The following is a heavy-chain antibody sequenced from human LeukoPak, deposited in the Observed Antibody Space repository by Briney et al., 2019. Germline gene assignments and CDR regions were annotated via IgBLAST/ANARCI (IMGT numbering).Heavy chain of an antibody. V-gene: IGHV3-21*01. D-gene: IGHD6-13*01. J-gene: IGHJ6*02. Sequence: GGSLRLSCAASGFTFDDYAMHWVRQAPGKGLEWVSSISSSSSYIYYADSVKGRFTISRDNAKNSLYLQMNSLRAEDTAVYYCARDRDSSWVYYYGMDVWGQGTTVTVSS. CDR2: ISSSSSYI. CDR1: GFTFDDYA. CDR3: ARDRDSSWVYYYGMDV.